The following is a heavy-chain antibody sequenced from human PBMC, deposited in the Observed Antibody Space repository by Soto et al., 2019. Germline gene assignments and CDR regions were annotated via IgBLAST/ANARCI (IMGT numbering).Heavy chain of an antibody. D-gene: IGHD6-6*01. CDR1: GFTFSSYA. CDR2: ISYDGSNK. Sequence: QVQLVESGGGVVQPGRSLRLSCAASGFTFSSYAMHWVRQAPGKGLEWVAAISYDGSNKYYADSVKGRFTISRDNSKNTLYLQMNSLRAEDTAVYYCARAVEQLWFDYWGQGTLVTVSS. J-gene: IGHJ4*02. CDR3: ARAVEQLWFDY. V-gene: IGHV3-30-3*01.